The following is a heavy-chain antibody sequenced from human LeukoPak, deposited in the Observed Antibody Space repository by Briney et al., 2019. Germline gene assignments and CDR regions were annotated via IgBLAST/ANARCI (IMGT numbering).Heavy chain of an antibody. CDR1: GGSITSYY. CDR3: ARHSYYYDSSGLDVFDI. CDR2: IYYSGST. Sequence: SETLSLTCTVSGGSITSYYWSWIRQPPGKGLEWIGYIYYSGSTNHNPSLKSRVTISVDTSKNQFSLKLSSVTAADTAVYYCARHSYYYDSSGLDVFDIWGQGTMVTVSS. D-gene: IGHD3-22*01. J-gene: IGHJ3*02. V-gene: IGHV4-59*01.